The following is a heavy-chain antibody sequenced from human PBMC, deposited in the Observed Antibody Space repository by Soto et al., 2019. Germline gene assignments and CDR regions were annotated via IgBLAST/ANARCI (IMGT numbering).Heavy chain of an antibody. CDR1: GGSFNSYS. Sequence: SVKVSCKASGGSFNSYSINWVRQAPGRGLEWMGGIIPIFGATKYAQNLQGRLTITADRSTSVAYMELSSLRSEDAAVYYCALPPYSNSWWSWFDPWGQGSLVTVSS. CDR2: IIPIFGAT. CDR3: ALPPYSNSWWSWFDP. D-gene: IGHD6-6*01. V-gene: IGHV1-69*06. J-gene: IGHJ5*02.